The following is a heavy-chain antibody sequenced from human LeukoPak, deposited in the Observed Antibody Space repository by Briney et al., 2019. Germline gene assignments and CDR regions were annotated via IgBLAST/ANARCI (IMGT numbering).Heavy chain of an antibody. J-gene: IGHJ3*02. V-gene: IGHV3-21*01. CDR2: ISSSSSYI. CDR1: GLTFSSYS. CDR3: ARIKVGANAFDI. D-gene: IGHD1-26*01. Sequence: GGSLRLSCAASGLTFSSYSMNWVRQAPGKGLGWVSSISSSSSYIYYADSVKGRFTISRDNAKNSLYLQMNSLRAEDTAVYYCARIKVGANAFDIWGQGTMVTVSS.